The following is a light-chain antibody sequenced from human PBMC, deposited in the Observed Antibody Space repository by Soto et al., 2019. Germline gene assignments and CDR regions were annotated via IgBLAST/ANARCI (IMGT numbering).Light chain of an antibody. CDR2: EVS. J-gene: IGLJ2*01. Sequence: QSVLTQPPSASGSLGQSVTIPCTGTSSDVGDYNYVSWYQQHPGKVPKLMIYEVSKRPSGVPDRFSGSKSGNTASLTVSGLQAEDEADYYCSPFAGSPVVFGGGTKLTVL. V-gene: IGLV2-8*01. CDR3: SPFAGSPVV. CDR1: SSDVGDYNY.